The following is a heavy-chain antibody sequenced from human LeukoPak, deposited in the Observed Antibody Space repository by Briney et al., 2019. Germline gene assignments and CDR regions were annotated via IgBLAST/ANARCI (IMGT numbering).Heavy chain of an antibody. CDR2: INHSGST. J-gene: IGHJ4*02. CDR1: GGSFSGYY. CDR3: ARDRGSEHSPTFLDY. Sequence: PSETLSLTCAVYGGSFSGYYWSWIRQPPGKGLEWIGEINHSGSTNYNPSLKSRVTISVDTSKNQFSLQLNSVTPEDTAVYYCARDRGSEHSPTFLDYWGQGTLVTVSS. V-gene: IGHV4-34*01. D-gene: IGHD2/OR15-2a*01.